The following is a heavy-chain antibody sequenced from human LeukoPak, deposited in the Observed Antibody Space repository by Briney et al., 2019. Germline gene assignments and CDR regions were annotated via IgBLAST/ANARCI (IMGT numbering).Heavy chain of an antibody. CDR2: IYTSGST. V-gene: IGHV4-4*09. CDR1: GGSISNYY. CDR3: ARQASGYSYDYYYYYMDV. J-gene: IGHJ6*03. D-gene: IGHD5-18*01. Sequence: SETLSLTCTVSGGSISNYYWSWIRQPPGKGLEWIGYIYTSGSTNYNPSLKSRVTISVDTSKNQFSLKLSSVTAADTAVYYCARQASGYSYDYYYYYMDVWGKGTTVTVSS.